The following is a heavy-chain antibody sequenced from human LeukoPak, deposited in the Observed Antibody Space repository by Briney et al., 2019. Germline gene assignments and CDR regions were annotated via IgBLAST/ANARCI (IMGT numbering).Heavy chain of an antibody. V-gene: IGHV3-30*02. D-gene: IGHD3-10*01. CDR3: AKDVLWLLWFGESCMDV. J-gene: IGHJ6*02. CDR2: IRYDGSNK. Sequence: GGSLRLSCAASGFTFSSYGMHWVRQAPGKGLEWVAFIRYDGSNKYYADSVKGRFTISRDNSKNTLYLQMNSPRAEDTAVYCCAKDVLWLLWFGESCMDVWGQGTTVTVSS. CDR1: GFTFSSYG.